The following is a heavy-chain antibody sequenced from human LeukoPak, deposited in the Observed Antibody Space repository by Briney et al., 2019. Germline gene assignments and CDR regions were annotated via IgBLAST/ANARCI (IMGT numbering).Heavy chain of an antibody. CDR3: ARDSRGYNGLFDP. D-gene: IGHD3-22*01. CDR2: VYSSGIT. Sequence: SETLSLTCTVSQSSISSSYWSWIRQPAGRTLEWIGRVYSSGITNYNPSLKSRVIISLNTSNNQFSLKLSSVTAADTAVYYCARDSRGYNGLFDPWGQGTLVTVSS. J-gene: IGHJ5*02. CDR1: QSSISSSY. V-gene: IGHV4-4*07.